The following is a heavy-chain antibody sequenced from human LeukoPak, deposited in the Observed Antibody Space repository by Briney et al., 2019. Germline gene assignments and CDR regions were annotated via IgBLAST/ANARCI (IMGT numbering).Heavy chain of an antibody. V-gene: IGHV3-30-3*01. Sequence: GRSLRLSCAASGFTFSSYAMHWVRQAPGKGLEWVAVISYDGSNKYYADSVKGRFTISRDNAKNSLYLQMNSLRAEDTAVYYCARVGTPNYYYMDVWGKGTTVTVSS. CDR2: ISYDGSNK. J-gene: IGHJ6*03. D-gene: IGHD7-27*01. CDR3: ARVGTPNYYYMDV. CDR1: GFTFSSYA.